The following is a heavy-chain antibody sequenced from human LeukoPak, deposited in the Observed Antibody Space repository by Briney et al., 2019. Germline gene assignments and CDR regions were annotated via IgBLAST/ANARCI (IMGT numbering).Heavy chain of an antibody. J-gene: IGHJ3*02. V-gene: IGHV3-21*01. CDR3: ARAFYEYGARAFDI. CDR1: GFTFSSDS. CDR2: IISSISYI. D-gene: IGHD5/OR15-5a*01. Sequence: GGSLRLSCAASGFTFSSDSMNWVRQAPGKGLEWVSSIISSISYIYYADSVKGRFTISRDNAKNSLYLRMNSMRAEDTAVYYCARAFYEYGARAFDIWGQGTMVTVSS.